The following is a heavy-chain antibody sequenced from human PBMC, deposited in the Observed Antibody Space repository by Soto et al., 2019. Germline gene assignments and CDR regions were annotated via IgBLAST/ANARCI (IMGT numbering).Heavy chain of an antibody. D-gene: IGHD3-3*01. Sequence: SETLSLTCSVSGDSISSYYWTWIRQPPGKGLEWIGYIDYSGGTNYNPSLKSRVTISVDMSKSHFSLKVTSVTAADTAVYYCARGGQDFWSGPFDYWGQGALVTVSS. V-gene: IGHV4-59*01. CDR1: GDSISSYY. CDR2: IDYSGGT. J-gene: IGHJ4*02. CDR3: ARGGQDFWSGPFDY.